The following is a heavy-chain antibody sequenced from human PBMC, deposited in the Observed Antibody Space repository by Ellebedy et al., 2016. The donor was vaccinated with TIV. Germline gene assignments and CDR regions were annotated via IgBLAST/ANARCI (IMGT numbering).Heavy chain of an antibody. V-gene: IGHV5-51*01. CDR3: ARRGRGDAFDI. J-gene: IGHJ3*02. CDR2: IYPLDSDT. CDR1: GYSFAPYW. D-gene: IGHD3-10*01. Sequence: GGSLRLSCKGGGYSFAPYWIAWVRQMPGEGLEWMGIIYPLDSDTIYGPSFRGQVTISADKSINTVYLEWSSLRASDTAVYYCARRGRGDAFDIWGQGTMVTVSS.